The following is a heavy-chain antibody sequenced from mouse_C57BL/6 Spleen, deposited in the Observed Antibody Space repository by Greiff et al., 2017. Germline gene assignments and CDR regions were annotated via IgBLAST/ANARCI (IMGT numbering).Heavy chain of an antibody. Sequence: QVQLKQSGAELVKPGASVKISCKASGYAFSSYWMNWVKQRTGQGLEWIGKIYPGDGDTNYNGKFKGKATLTADKSSSTAYMQLSSLTSEDSAVYFCARAMYDRGQGTTVT. V-gene: IGHV1-80*01. CDR2: IYPGDGDT. CDR1: GYAFSSYW. CDR3: ARAMYD. J-gene: IGHJ4*01.